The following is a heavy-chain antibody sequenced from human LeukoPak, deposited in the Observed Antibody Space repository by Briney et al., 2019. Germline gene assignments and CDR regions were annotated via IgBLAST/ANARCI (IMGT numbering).Heavy chain of an antibody. V-gene: IGHV3-33*01. CDR1: GFTFSSYG. CDR3: ARDSGYGDYEQVDY. Sequence: PGRSLRLSCAASGFTFSSYGMHWVRQAPGKGLEGVAVIWYDGSNKYYADSVKGRFTISRDNSKNTLYLQMNSLRAEDTAVYYCARDSGYGDYEQVDYWGQGTLVTVSS. CDR2: IWYDGSNK. J-gene: IGHJ4*02. D-gene: IGHD4-17*01.